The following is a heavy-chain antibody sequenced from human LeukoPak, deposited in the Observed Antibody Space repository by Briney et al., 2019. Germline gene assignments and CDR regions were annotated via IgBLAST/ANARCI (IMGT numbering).Heavy chain of an antibody. Sequence: GGSLRLSCAASGFTFSSYAMSWVRQAPGKGLEWVSAISGSGGSTYYADSVKGRFTISRDNSKNTLYLQMNSLRAEDTAVYYCAKGYYMIFGVDSYYFDYWGQGTLVTVSS. J-gene: IGHJ4*02. CDR2: ISGSGGST. D-gene: IGHD3/OR15-3a*01. CDR3: AKGYYMIFGVDSYYFDY. CDR1: GFTFSSYA. V-gene: IGHV3-23*01.